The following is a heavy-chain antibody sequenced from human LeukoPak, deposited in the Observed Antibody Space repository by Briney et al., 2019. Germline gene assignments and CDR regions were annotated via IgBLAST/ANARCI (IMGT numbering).Heavy chain of an antibody. CDR1: GGSISSGGYY. V-gene: IGHV4-31*03. D-gene: IGHD5-18*01. J-gene: IGHJ4*02. CDR3: ANSGYSYGFDY. Sequence: SQTLSLTCTVSGGSISSGGYYWSWIRQHPGKGLEWIGYIYYSGSTYYNPSLKSRVTISVDTSKNQFSLKLSSVTAADTAVYYCANSGYSYGFDYWGQGTLVTVAS. CDR2: IYYSGST.